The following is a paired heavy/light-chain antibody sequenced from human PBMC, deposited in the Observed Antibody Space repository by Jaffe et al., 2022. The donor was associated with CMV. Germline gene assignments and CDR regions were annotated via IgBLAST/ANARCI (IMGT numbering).Light chain of an antibody. Sequence: DIQMTQSPSTLSASVGDRVTITCRASQSISSWLAWYQQKPGKAPKLLIYKASSLESGVPSRFSGSGSGTEFTLTISSLQPDDFATYYCQQYNSFVTFGQGTKLEIK. CDR1: QSISSW. CDR2: KAS. CDR3: QQYNSFVT. J-gene: IGKJ2*01. V-gene: IGKV1-5*03.
Heavy chain of an antibody. CDR3: ARHERVGDIVVVVAALFDY. J-gene: IGHJ4*02. V-gene: IGHV4-39*01. D-gene: IGHD2-15*01. Sequence: QLQLQESGPGLVKPSETLSLTCTVSGGSISSSSYYWGWIRQPPGKGLEWIGSIYYSGSTYYNPSLKSRVTISVDTSKNQFSLKLSSVTAADTAVYYCARHERVGDIVVVVAALFDYWGQGTLVTVSS. CDR1: GGSISSSSYY. CDR2: IYYSGST.